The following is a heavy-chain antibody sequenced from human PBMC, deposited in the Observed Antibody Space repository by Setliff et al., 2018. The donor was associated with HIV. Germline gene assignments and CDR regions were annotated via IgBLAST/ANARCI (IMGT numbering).Heavy chain of an antibody. CDR3: ARGGYHGFGSYGDS. V-gene: IGHV1-46*02. CDR2: INPSDGRT. D-gene: IGHD3-10*01. J-gene: IGHJ4*02. Sequence: GASVKVSCKASGGTFNIYSIHWVRQAPGQGLEWMGIINPSDGRTSYAQKFQGRVTMTRDTSTSTVYMELSSLKSDDTAVYYCARGGYHGFGSYGDSWGQGTLVTVSS. CDR1: GGTFNIYS.